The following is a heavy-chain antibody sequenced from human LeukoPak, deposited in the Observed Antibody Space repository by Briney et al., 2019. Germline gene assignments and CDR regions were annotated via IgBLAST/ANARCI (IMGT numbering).Heavy chain of an antibody. CDR1: GFTFSSYG. CDR2: IWYDGSNK. D-gene: IGHD4-23*01. CDR3: ARDFLGGGNSGYFQH. J-gene: IGHJ1*01. V-gene: IGHV3-33*01. Sequence: PGGSLRLSCAASGFTFSSYGMHWVRQAPGKGLEWVAVIWYDGSNKYYADSVKGRFTISRGNSKNTLYLQMNSLRAEDTAVYYCARDFLGGGNSGYFQHWGQGTLVTVSS.